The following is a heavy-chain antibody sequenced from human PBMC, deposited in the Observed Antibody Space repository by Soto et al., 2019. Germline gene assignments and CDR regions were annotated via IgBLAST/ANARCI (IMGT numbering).Heavy chain of an antibody. D-gene: IGHD2-21*02. CDR3: AREAYCGGDCYCRRVATT. J-gene: IGHJ5*02. CDR2: IIPIFGTA. V-gene: IGHV1-69*12. CDR1: GGTVSSYD. Sequence: QVQLVQSGAEVKKPGSSVKVSCKASGGTVSSYDISWVRQAPGQGLEWMGGIIPIFGTANYAQKFQGRVTITADESTSTSYMELSSLRSEDTAVYYCAREAYCGGDCYCRRVATTWGQGTLVTVSS.